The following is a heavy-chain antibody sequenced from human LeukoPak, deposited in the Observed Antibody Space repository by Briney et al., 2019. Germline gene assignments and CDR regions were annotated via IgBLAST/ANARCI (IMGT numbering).Heavy chain of an antibody. Sequence: GGSLRLSCAASGFTFSSYAMSWVRQAPGKGLEWVSSISSSSSYIYYADSVKGRFTISRDNAKNSLYLQMNSLRAEDTAVYYCARDLAPGRLAVAGHYGMDVWGQGTTVTVSS. D-gene: IGHD6-19*01. J-gene: IGHJ6*02. CDR1: GFTFSSYA. CDR2: ISSSSSYI. CDR3: ARDLAPGRLAVAGHYGMDV. V-gene: IGHV3-21*01.